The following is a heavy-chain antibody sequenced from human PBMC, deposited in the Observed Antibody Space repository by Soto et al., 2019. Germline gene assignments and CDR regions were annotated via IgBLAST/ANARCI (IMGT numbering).Heavy chain of an antibody. CDR1: GFTFSSND. J-gene: IGHJ3*02. Sequence: EVQLVESGGGLVQPGGSLRLSCAAVGFTFSSNDMNWVRQAPGRGLEWVSYISSSSSPIYYADSVRGRFTISRDNAKNSLYLQMNSLRAEDTAVYYCARTNRILDAFDIWGQGTMVTVSS. V-gene: IGHV3-48*01. CDR3: ARTNRILDAFDI. CDR2: ISSSSSPI. D-gene: IGHD2-15*01.